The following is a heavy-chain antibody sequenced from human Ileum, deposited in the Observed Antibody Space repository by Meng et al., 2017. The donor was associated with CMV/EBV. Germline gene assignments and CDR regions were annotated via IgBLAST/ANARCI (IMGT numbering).Heavy chain of an antibody. CDR1: GASISRSTYY. D-gene: IGHD2-21*02. Sequence: QLQRQESGPGLGKPSETLPPPCTVFGASISRSTYYWGWIRQPPGKGLEWIGSIYYSGGTYYNPSLKSRVTISVDTSKNQFSLKLNSVTAADTAVYYCASGDSLRAVDFWGQGTLVTVSS. V-gene: IGHV4-39*07. J-gene: IGHJ4*02. CDR2: IYYSGGT. CDR3: ASGDSLRAVDF.